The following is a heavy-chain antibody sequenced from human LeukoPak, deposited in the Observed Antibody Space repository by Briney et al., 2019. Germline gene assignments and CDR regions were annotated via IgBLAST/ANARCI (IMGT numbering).Heavy chain of an antibody. CDR2: IKTDGSST. D-gene: IGHD1-26*01. CDR1: GFTFSGYW. Sequence: GGSLRLSCAASGFTFSGYWMYWVRHAPGKGLEWVSRIKTDGSSTMYADSVEGRFTISRDNAKNTLYLQMNSLRVEDTAVYYCASGVGRTLRDYWGQGTLVTVSS. J-gene: IGHJ4*02. V-gene: IGHV3-74*03. CDR3: ASGVGRTLRDY.